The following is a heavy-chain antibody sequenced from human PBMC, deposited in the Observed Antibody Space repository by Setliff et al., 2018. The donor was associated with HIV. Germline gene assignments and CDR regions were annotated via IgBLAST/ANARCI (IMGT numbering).Heavy chain of an antibody. J-gene: IGHJ4*02. Sequence: GGSLRLSCAASGFAFSGHQMSWVRQAPGKGLEWVSAINWNSGSIGYAVSVMGRFTVSRDNAKNSLYLQMNSLRTEDTALYYCVKGDCTSSSCELESWGQGTLVTVSS. CDR1: GFAFSGHQ. CDR2: INWNSGSI. V-gene: IGHV3-9*01. D-gene: IGHD2-2*01. CDR3: VKGDCTSSSCELES.